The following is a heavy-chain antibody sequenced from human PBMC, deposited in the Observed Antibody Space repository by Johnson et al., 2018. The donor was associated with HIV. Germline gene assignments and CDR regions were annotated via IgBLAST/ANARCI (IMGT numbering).Heavy chain of an antibody. V-gene: IGHV3-30*14. CDR3: ARDGRFYDILSDYYSNAFDI. D-gene: IGHD3-9*01. CDR1: GFTFSSYT. Sequence: QVQLVESGGGVVQPGRSLRLSCAASGFTFSSYTMHWVRQAPGKGLEWVAVIYSGGSTYYADSVKGRFTISRDKSKNTMYLQMNSLRAEDTDVYYCARDGRFYDILSDYYSNAFDIWGQWTMVTVSS. CDR2: IYSGGST. J-gene: IGHJ3*02.